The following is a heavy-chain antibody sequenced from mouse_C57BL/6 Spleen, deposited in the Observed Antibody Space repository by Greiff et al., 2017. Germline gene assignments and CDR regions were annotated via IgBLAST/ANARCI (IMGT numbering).Heavy chain of an antibody. J-gene: IGHJ2*01. D-gene: IGHD1-3*01. V-gene: IGHV1-62-2*01. Sequence: QVQLQQSGAELVKPGASVKLTCKASGYTITEYTIHWVKQRSGQGLVWIGWFYTGSGSIKYNEKFKDKAPLTADKSSSKVYMELSRLTSEDASVYFCAGHEDHICSFDYWGQGTTLPVS. CDR1: GYTITEYT. CDR2: FYTGSGSI. CDR3: AGHEDHICSFDY.